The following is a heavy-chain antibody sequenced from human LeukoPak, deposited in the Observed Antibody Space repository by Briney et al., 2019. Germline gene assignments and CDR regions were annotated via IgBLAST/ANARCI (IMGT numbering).Heavy chain of an antibody. CDR1: GYTLTELS. CDR3: ATSTRGSYTIDY. V-gene: IGHV1-24*01. CDR2: FDPEDGET. Sequence: ASVKVSCKVSGYTLTELSMHWVRQAPGKGLEWMGGFDPEDGETIYAQKFQGRVTMTEDTSTDTAYMEPSSLRSEDTAVYYCATSTRGSYTIDYWGQGTLVTVSS. D-gene: IGHD1-26*01. J-gene: IGHJ4*02.